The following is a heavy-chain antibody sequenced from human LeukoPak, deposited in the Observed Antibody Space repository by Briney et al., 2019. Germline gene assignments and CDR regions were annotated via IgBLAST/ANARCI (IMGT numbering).Heavy chain of an antibody. CDR2: ISSDGTTT. CDR1: AFTFSRYW. D-gene: IGHD3-10*01. Sequence: GGSPRLSCAASAFTFSRYWMHWVRQTPGEGLVWVSRISSDGTTTTYADSVKGRFTISRDNARNTLYLQMNSLRAEDTAVYYCARFAYDSGSLSWGQGALVTVSS. CDR3: ARFAYDSGSLS. V-gene: IGHV3-74*01. J-gene: IGHJ5*02.